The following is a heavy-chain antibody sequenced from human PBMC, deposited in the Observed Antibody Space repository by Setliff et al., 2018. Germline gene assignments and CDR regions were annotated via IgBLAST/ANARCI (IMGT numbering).Heavy chain of an antibody. CDR2: IYSDGSA. CDR3: ARERQGGFLEWAPFDS. D-gene: IGHD3-3*01. J-gene: IGHJ4*02. CDR1: GGIVYDHW. V-gene: IGHV4-4*07. Sequence: SETLSLTCSVSGGIVYDHWWTWIRQPAGAGLEWIGRIYSDGSADYNPSLRSRVTISVDKSKNQFFLKLTSMTAADTALYFCARERQGGFLEWAPFDSWGQGVVVTVA.